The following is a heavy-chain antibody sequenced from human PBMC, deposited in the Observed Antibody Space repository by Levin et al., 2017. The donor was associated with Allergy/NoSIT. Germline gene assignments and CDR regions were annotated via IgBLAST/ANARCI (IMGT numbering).Heavy chain of an antibody. CDR3: ARDFYDSSGYYEGLIDY. J-gene: IGHJ4*02. CDR1: GFTFSSYE. Sequence: SCAASGFTFSSYEMNWVRQAPGKGLEWVSYISSSGSTIYYADSVKGRFTISRDNAKNSLYLQMNSLRAEDTAVYYCARDFYDSSGYYEGLIDYWGQGTLVTVSS. CDR2: ISSSGSTI. V-gene: IGHV3-48*03. D-gene: IGHD3-22*01.